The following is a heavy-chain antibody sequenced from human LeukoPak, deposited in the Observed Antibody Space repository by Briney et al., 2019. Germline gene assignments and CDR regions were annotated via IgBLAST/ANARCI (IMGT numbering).Heavy chain of an antibody. CDR3: ARAAQVEGGFNKSRSGYYPSFDY. CDR2: IYTSGST. CDR1: GGSISSSSYY. Sequence: PSETLSLTCTVSGGSISSSSYYWSWIRQPAGKGLEWIGRIYTSGSTNYNPSLKSRVTISVDTSKNQFSLKLSSVTAADTAVYYCARAAQVEGGFNKSRSGYYPSFDYWGQGTLVTVSS. J-gene: IGHJ4*02. V-gene: IGHV4-61*02. D-gene: IGHD3-3*01.